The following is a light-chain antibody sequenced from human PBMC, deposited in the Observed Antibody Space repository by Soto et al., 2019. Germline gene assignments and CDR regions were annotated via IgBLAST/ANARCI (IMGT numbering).Light chain of an antibody. V-gene: IGKV3-20*01. CDR1: QSVSSSY. CDR3: QQYGS. J-gene: IGKJ5*01. Sequence: VFTQPPGTLSLSPGESATLSCRASQSVSSSYLAWYQQTPGQAPRLLIYGASSRATGIPDMFSGSGSGTDFSLTLSRLEHEDFAVYYWQQYGSFAQGTRLEIK. CDR2: GAS.